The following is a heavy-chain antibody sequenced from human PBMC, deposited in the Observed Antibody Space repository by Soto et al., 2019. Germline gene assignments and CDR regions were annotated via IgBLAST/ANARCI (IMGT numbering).Heavy chain of an antibody. CDR2: ISAYNGNT. CDR3: ASQHVVVPRAITVFDP. V-gene: IGHV1-18*04. Sequence: QVPLVQSGAEVKKPGASVKVSCKSSGYTFNMYGITWVRQAPGQGLEWMGWISAYNGNTNYAQKFNGRVTMTTDTSTSNAYMELRSLRSDDTAVYYCASQHVVVPRAITVFDPWGEGTLVTVSS. D-gene: IGHD2-2*02. CDR1: GYTFNMYG. J-gene: IGHJ5*02.